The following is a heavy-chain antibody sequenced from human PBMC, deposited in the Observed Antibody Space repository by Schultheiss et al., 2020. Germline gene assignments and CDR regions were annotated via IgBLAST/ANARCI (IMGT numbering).Heavy chain of an antibody. J-gene: IGHJ2*01. Sequence: SETLSLTCAVYGGSFSGYYWSWIRQPPGKGLEWIGEINHSGSTNYNPSLKSRVTISVDTSKNQFSLKLSSVTAADTAVYYCARRCYGRCGWYFDLWGRGTLVTVSS. CDR3: ARRCYGRCGWYFDL. CDR2: INHSGST. CDR1: GGSFSGYY. V-gene: IGHV4-34*01. D-gene: IGHD3-16*01.